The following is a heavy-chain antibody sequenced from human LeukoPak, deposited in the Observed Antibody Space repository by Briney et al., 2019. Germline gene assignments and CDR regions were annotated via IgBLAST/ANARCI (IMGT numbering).Heavy chain of an antibody. CDR2: ICYSGST. D-gene: IGHD6-19*01. Sequence: SETLSLTCTVSGGSISSYYWSWIRQPPGKGLEWVGYICYSGSTNYNPSLKSRVTISVGASKNQFSLKLSSGTAADTALYYSARGSGWYLDDAFDIWGQATMVTVSS. J-gene: IGHJ3*02. CDR1: GGSISSYY. V-gene: IGHV4-59*01. CDR3: ARGSGWYLDDAFDI.